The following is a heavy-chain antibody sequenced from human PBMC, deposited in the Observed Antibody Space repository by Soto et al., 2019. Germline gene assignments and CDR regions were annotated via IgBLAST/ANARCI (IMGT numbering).Heavy chain of an antibody. V-gene: IGHV1-3*01. CDR3: ARVMGEDYYYYMDV. Sequence: ASVKVSCKASGYTFTSYAMHWVRQAPGQRLEWMGWINAGNGNTKYSQKFQGRVTITRDTSASTAYMELSSLRSEDTAVYYCARVMGEDYYYYMDVWGKGTTVTVSS. CDR2: INAGNGNT. D-gene: IGHD3-16*01. CDR1: GYTFTSYA. J-gene: IGHJ6*03.